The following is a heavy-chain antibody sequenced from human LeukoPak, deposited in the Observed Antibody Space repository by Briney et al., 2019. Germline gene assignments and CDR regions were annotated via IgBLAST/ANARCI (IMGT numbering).Heavy chain of an antibody. CDR2: IYHSGST. J-gene: IGHJ2*01. CDR1: GGSISSSNW. CDR3: AKDGGPANRVRAAEQLVLTSWYFDL. Sequence: SGTLSLTCAVSGGSISSSNWWSWVRQPPGKGLEWIGEIYHSGSTNYNPSLKSRVTISVDKSKNQFSLKLSSVTAADTAVYYCAKDGGPANRVRAAEQLVLTSWYFDLWGRGTLVTVSS. D-gene: IGHD6-13*01. V-gene: IGHV4-4*02.